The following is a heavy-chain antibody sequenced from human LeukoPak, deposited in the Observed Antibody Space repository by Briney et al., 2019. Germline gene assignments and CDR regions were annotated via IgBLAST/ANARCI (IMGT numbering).Heavy chain of an antibody. J-gene: IGHJ4*02. CDR1: GRSFSGYY. Sequence: SETLSLTCAVYGRSFSGYYWSWIRQTPGKGLEWIGEINHSGSTTYNPSLKSRVTISVDTSKNQFSLKLSSVTAADTALYYCARVYWSYPAKNYFDYWGQGTLVTVSS. V-gene: IGHV4-34*01. D-gene: IGHD2-8*02. CDR3: ARVYWSYPAKNYFDY. CDR2: INHSGST.